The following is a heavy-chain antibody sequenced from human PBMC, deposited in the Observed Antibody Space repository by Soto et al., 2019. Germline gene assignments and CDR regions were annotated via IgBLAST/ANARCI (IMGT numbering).Heavy chain of an antibody. J-gene: IGHJ3*02. CDR3: AQDLGRVPAFDI. CDR1: GFTFSSYG. D-gene: IGHD3-16*01. CDR2: ISYDGSNK. Sequence: GGSLRLSCAASGFTFSSYGMHWVRQAPGKGLEWVAVISYDGSNKYYADSVKGRFTISRDNSKNTLYLQMNSLRAEDTAVYYRAQDLGRVPAFDIWGQGTMVTV. V-gene: IGHV3-30*18.